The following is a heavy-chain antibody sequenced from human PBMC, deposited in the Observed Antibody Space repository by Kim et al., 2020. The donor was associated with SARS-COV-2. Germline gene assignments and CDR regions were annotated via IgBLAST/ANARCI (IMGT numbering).Heavy chain of an antibody. CDR2: IYHSGST. Sequence: SETLSLTCAVSGGSISSGGYSWSWIRQPPGKGLEWIGYIYHSGSTYYNPSLKSRVTISVDRSKNQFSLKLSSVTAADTAVYYCAREGALRFFDPWGQGTLVTVSS. D-gene: IGHD3-3*01. CDR1: GGSISSGGYS. CDR3: AREGALRFFDP. J-gene: IGHJ5*02. V-gene: IGHV4-30-2*01.